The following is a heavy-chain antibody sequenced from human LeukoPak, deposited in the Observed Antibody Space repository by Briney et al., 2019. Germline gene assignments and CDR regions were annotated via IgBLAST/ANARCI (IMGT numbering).Heavy chain of an antibody. V-gene: IGHV1-69*01. J-gene: IGHJ6*04. CDR2: IIPSFGTA. CDR1: RGTFSSYA. CDR3: ARGTSGTTPVRYYYYGMDV. D-gene: IGHD1-1*01. Sequence: SVKVSCKASRGTFSSYAISWVRQAPGQGLEWMGGIIPSFGTANYAQKFQGRVTITADESTSTAYMELSSLRSEDTAVYYCARGTSGTTPVRYYYYGMDVWGKGTTVTVSS.